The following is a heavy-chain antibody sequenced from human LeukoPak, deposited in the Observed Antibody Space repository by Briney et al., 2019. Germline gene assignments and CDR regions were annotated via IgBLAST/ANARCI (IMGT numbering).Heavy chain of an antibody. J-gene: IGHJ5*02. V-gene: IGHV4-30-4*01. D-gene: IGHD3-10*01. CDR3: ARGVDYYGLGSYKYWFDP. Sequence: PSETLSLTCTVSGGSISSGDYYWSWIRQPPGKGLEWIGYIDYSGSTYYNPSLKSRVTISVDTSKNQFSLKLSSVTAADTAVYYCARGVDYYGLGSYKYWFDPWGQGTLVTVSS. CDR1: GGSISSGDYY. CDR2: IDYSGST.